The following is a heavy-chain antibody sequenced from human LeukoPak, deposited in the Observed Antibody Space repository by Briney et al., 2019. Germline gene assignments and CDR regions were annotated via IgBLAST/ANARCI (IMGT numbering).Heavy chain of an antibody. Sequence: GGSLRLSCAASGFSFSDHYMDWVRQAPGKGLEWVGRIRNKANSYTTEYAASVKGRFTISRDDSKNSLSLQMNSLKTEDTAVYYCASVSAGLVEHWGQGTLVTVSS. D-gene: IGHD3-16*01. V-gene: IGHV3-72*01. CDR3: ASVSAGLVEH. J-gene: IGHJ5*02. CDR1: GFSFSDHY. CDR2: IRNKANSYTT.